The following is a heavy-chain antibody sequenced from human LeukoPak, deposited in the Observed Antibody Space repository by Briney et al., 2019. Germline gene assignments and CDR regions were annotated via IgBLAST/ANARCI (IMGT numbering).Heavy chain of an antibody. Sequence: GGSLRLTCEASGFTFNAYWMSRVRQAPRKGLDWVANIKQDGSENYYVDSVKGRFTISRDNAKNSMYLQMNSLTAEDTAVYYCAGGGSGWYGYWGQGTLVTVSS. CDR3: AGGGSGWYGY. CDR1: GFTFNAYW. D-gene: IGHD6-19*01. CDR2: IKQDGSEN. V-gene: IGHV3-7*01. J-gene: IGHJ4*02.